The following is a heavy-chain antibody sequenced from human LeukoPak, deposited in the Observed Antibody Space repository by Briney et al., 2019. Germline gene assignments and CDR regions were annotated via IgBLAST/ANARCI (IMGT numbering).Heavy chain of an antibody. Sequence: PGGSLRLSCEASGFSFSNYWMSWVRQAPGKGLEWVANIKQDGSEIYYVDSVRGRFTISRDNAKNSLYLQMNSLRAEDTAVYYCARPSLNTGSYFDYWGQGILVSVS. CDR2: IKQDGSEI. D-gene: IGHD1-26*01. CDR1: GFSFSNYW. CDR3: ARPSLNTGSYFDY. V-gene: IGHV3-7*01. J-gene: IGHJ4*02.